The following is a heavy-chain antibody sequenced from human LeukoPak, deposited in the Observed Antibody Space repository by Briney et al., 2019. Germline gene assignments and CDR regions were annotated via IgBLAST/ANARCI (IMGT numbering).Heavy chain of an antibody. CDR1: GFTFSSYW. CDR2: INSDGSST. V-gene: IGHV3-74*01. J-gene: IGHJ4*02. D-gene: IGHD3-10*01. Sequence: GSLRLSCAASGFTFSSYWMHWVRQAPGKGLVWVSRINSDGSSTTYADSVKGRFTISRDNAKNTLYLQMNSLIAEDTAVYCCARDSYYGSGSYYNWGQGTLVTVSS. CDR3: ARDSYYGSGSYYN.